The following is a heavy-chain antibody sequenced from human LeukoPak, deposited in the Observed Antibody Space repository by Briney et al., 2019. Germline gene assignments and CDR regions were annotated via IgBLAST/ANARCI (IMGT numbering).Heavy chain of an antibody. Sequence: SETLSLTCTVSGDSISSYYWSWIRQPPGKGLEWIGYIYYSGSTNYNPSLKSRVTISVDTSKNQFSLKLSSVTAADTAVYYCARGYRSGWYDYWGQGTLVTVSS. J-gene: IGHJ4*02. CDR2: IYYSGST. V-gene: IGHV4-59*01. CDR3: ARGYRSGWYDY. D-gene: IGHD6-19*01. CDR1: GDSISSYY.